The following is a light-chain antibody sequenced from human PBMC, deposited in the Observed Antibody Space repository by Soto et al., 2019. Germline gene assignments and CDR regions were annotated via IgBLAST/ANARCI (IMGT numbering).Light chain of an antibody. CDR3: AEWDDSLNGCV. J-gene: IGLJ1*01. CDR1: SSNIGSNA. Sequence: QSVLTQPPSASGTPGQRVTISCSGGSSNIGSNAVNWYRQLPGTAPKLLIHINNQRHSGVPDRFSGSMSGTSASLAISGLQSEDKADDYCAEWDDSLNGCVFGTGTKLTVL. V-gene: IGLV1-44*01. CDR2: INN.